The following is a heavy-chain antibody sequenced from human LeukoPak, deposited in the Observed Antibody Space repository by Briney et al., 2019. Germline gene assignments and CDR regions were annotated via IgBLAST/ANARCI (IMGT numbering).Heavy chain of an antibody. CDR2: IYYSGST. J-gene: IGHJ4*02. V-gene: IGHV4-30-4*01. Sequence: SETLSLTCTVSAGSISSGDYYCSWIRQPPGKGLEWIGYIYYSGSTYYNPSLKSRVTISVDTSKNQFSLKLSSVTAADTAVYYCASTIAAADLRLLDYWGQGTLVTVSS. CDR3: ASTIAAADLRLLDY. CDR1: AGSISSGDYY. D-gene: IGHD6-13*01.